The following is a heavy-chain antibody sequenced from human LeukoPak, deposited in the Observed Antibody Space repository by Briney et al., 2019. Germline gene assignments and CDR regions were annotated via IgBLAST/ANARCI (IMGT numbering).Heavy chain of an antibody. Sequence: ASVKVSCKASGYTFTGYYMRWVRQAPGQGLEWMGWINPNSGGTNYAQKFQGRVTMTRDTSISTAYMELSRLRSDDTAVYYCARVMLWFGESSNDAFDIWGQGTMVTVSS. D-gene: IGHD3-10*01. CDR3: ARVMLWFGESSNDAFDI. CDR2: INPNSGGT. J-gene: IGHJ3*02. V-gene: IGHV1-2*02. CDR1: GYTFTGYY.